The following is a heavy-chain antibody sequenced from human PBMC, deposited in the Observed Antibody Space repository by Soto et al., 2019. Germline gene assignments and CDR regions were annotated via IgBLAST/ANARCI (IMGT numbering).Heavy chain of an antibody. CDR2: MNPNSGNT. CDR3: ARVYCSSTSCYDAFDI. CDR1: GYTSTSYD. Sequence: GASVKVSCKASGYTSTSYDINWVRQATGQGLEWMGWMNPNSGNTGYAQKFQGRVTMTRNTSISTAYMELSSLRSEDTAVYYCARVYCSSTSCYDAFDIWGQGTMVPVSS. J-gene: IGHJ3*02. V-gene: IGHV1-8*01. D-gene: IGHD2-2*01.